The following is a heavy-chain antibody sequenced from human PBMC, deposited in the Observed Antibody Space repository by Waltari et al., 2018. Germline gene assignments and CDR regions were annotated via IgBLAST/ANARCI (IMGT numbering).Heavy chain of an antibody. CDR2: IYHSGST. CDR3: ARDPSSGYYFDY. V-gene: IGHV4-38-2*02. Sequence: QVQLQESGPGLVKPSETLSLTCAVSGYSISRGYYWGCIRQPPGKGLEWIGSIYHSGSTYYNPSLKSRVTISVDTSKNQFSLKLSSVTAADTAVYYCARDPSSGYYFDYWGQGTLVTVSS. D-gene: IGHD3-22*01. J-gene: IGHJ4*02. CDR1: GYSISRGYY.